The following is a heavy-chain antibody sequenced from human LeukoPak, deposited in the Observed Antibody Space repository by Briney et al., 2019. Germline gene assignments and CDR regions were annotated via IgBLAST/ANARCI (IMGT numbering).Heavy chain of an antibody. CDR1: GFTFSSYG. Sequence: GGSLRLSCAASGFTFSSYGMHWVRQAPGKGLEWVAFIRYDGSNKYYADSVKGRFTISRDNSKNTLYLQMNSLRAEDTAVYYCANDGGSYYLSYFDYWGQGTLVTVSS. D-gene: IGHD1-26*01. CDR3: ANDGGSYYLSYFDY. J-gene: IGHJ4*02. CDR2: IRYDGSNK. V-gene: IGHV3-30*02.